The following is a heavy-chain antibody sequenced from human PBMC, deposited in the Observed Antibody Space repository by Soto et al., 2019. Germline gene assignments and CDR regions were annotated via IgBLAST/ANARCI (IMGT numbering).Heavy chain of an antibody. D-gene: IGHD2-21*01. CDR3: ARGGAHIPLDY. CDR2: IIPIFGTA. V-gene: IGHV1-69*01. Sequence: QVQLVQSGAEVKKPGSSVKVSCKASGGTFSSYAISWVRQAPGQGLEWMGGIIPIFGTANYAQKFQGRVKITAGETTSTAYMEPSRLRTEDTGVYYCARGGAHIPLDYWGQGTLVTVSS. CDR1: GGTFSSYA. J-gene: IGHJ4*02.